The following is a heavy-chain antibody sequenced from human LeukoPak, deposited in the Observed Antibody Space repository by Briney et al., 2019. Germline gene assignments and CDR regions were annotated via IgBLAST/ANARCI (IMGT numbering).Heavy chain of an antibody. Sequence: SETLSLTCTVSGGSISSYYWSWIRQPPGKGLEWIGYIYYSGSTNYNPSLKSRVTISVDTSKNQFSLKLSSVTAADTAVYYCARGPTTVYYDFWSGYPEVGWFDPWGQGTLVTVSS. J-gene: IGHJ5*02. CDR3: ARGPTTVYYDFWSGYPEVGWFDP. CDR2: IYYSGST. D-gene: IGHD3-3*01. CDR1: GGSISSYY. V-gene: IGHV4-59*01.